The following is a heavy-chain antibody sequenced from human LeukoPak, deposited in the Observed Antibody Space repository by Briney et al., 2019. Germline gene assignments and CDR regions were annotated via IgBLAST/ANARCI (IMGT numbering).Heavy chain of an antibody. J-gene: IGHJ5*02. D-gene: IGHD3-9*01. CDR1: GGSFSGYY. CDR2: INHSGST. Sequence: PSETLSLTCAVYGGSFSGYYWSWIRQPPGKGLEWIGEINHSGSTNYNPSLKSRVTISVDTSKNQFSLKLSSVTAADTAVYYCARHDLLRYFDWFDPWGQGTLVTVSS. V-gene: IGHV4-34*01. CDR3: ARHDLLRYFDWFDP.